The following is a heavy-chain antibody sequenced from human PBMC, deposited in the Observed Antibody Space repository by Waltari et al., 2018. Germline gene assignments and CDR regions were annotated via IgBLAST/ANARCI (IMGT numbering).Heavy chain of an antibody. Sequence: EVQLLESGGGLVQPGGSLRLSCAASGFTFSSYAMSWVRQAPGKGLEWVSVIYSGGSTYYADSGKGRVTISRDNSKNTLYLQMNSRRAEDTAVYYCAKSRVGAIRGPFDYWGQGTLVTVSS. CDR3: AKSRVGAIRGPFDY. CDR1: GFTFSSYA. D-gene: IGHD1-26*01. V-gene: IGHV3-23*03. CDR2: IYSGGST. J-gene: IGHJ4*02.